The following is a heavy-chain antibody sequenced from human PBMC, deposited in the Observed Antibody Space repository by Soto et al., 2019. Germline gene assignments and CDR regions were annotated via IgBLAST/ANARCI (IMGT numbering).Heavy chain of an antibody. CDR3: ARVKGKFHPPGVFDI. J-gene: IGHJ3*02. V-gene: IGHV4-34*01. Sequence: SETLSLTCAVYGGSFSGYYWSWIRQPPGKGLEWIGEINHSGSTNYNPSLKSRVTISVDTSKNQFSLKLSSVTAADTAVYYCARVKGKFHPPGVFDISTQRTMVTGSS. CDR2: INHSGST. D-gene: IGHD2-21*01. CDR1: GGSFSGYY.